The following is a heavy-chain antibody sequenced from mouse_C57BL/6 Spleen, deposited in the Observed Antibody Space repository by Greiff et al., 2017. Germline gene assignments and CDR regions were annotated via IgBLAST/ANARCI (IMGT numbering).Heavy chain of an antibody. D-gene: IGHD2-4*01. Sequence: QVQLKESGPELVKPGASVKISCKASGYAFSSSWMNWVKQRPGKGLEWIGRIYPGDGDTNYNGKFKGKATLTADKSSSTAYMQLSSLTSEDSAVYFCSRMISARYLDYWGQGTTLTVSS. J-gene: IGHJ2*01. CDR3: SRMISARYLDY. CDR1: GYAFSSSW. V-gene: IGHV1-82*01. CDR2: IYPGDGDT.